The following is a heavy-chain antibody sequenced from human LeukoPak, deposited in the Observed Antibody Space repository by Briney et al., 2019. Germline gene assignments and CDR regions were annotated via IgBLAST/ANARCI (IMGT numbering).Heavy chain of an antibody. V-gene: IGHV1-8*01. Sequence: ASVKVSFKASGYTFTIYDINWVRQATGQGREWMGWMNPNSGNTGYAQKFQGRVTMTRNTSISTAYMELSSLRSEDTAVYYCARGPIAAAYYYYYMDVWGKGTTVTISS. J-gene: IGHJ6*03. CDR1: GYTFTIYD. CDR2: MNPNSGNT. D-gene: IGHD6-13*01. CDR3: ARGPIAAAYYYYYMDV.